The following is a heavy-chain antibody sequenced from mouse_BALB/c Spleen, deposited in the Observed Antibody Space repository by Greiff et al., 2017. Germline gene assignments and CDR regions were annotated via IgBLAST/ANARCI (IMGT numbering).Heavy chain of an antibody. CDR3: ARDCPYGNYSYAMDY. CDR1: GFSLTGYG. V-gene: IGHV2-6-7*01. D-gene: IGHD2-1*01. CDR2: IWGDGST. Sequence: VKLVESGPGLVAPSQSLSITCTVSGFSLTGYGVNWVRQPPGKGLEWLGMIWGDGSTDYNSALKSRLSISKDNSKSQVFLKMNSLQTDDTARYYCARDCPYGNYSYAMDYWGQGTSVTVSS. J-gene: IGHJ4*01.